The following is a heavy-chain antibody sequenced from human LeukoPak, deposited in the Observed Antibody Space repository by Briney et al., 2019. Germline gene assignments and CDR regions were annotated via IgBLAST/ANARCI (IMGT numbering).Heavy chain of an antibody. V-gene: IGHV1-18*01. D-gene: IGHD3-3*01. CDR2: ISAYNGNT. Sequence: ASVKVSCKASGYTFTSYGISWVRQAPGQGLEWMGWISAYNGNTNYAQKLQGRVTMTTDTSTSTAYMELRSLRSDDTAVYYCATGIWSGYYYYYYMDAWGKGTTVTVSS. J-gene: IGHJ6*03. CDR3: ATGIWSGYYYYYYMDA. CDR1: GYTFTSYG.